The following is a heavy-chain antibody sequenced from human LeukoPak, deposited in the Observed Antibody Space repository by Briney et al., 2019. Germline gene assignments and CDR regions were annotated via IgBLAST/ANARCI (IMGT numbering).Heavy chain of an antibody. CDR1: GGTFSSYA. CDR3: ARAAGYYYGSGSEFDP. Sequence: GASVKVPCKASGGTFSSYAISWVRQAPGQGLEWMGGIIPIFGTANYAQKFQGRVTITTDESTSTAYMELSSLRSEDTAVYYCARAAGYYYGSGSEFDPWGQGTLVTVSS. V-gene: IGHV1-69*05. D-gene: IGHD3-10*01. J-gene: IGHJ5*02. CDR2: IIPIFGTA.